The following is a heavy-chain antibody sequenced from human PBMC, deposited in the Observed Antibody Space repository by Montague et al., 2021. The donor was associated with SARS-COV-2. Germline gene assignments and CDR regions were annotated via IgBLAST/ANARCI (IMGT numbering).Heavy chain of an antibody. CDR2: TYYRSKWDT. CDR3: AREGTVPGPRGIYFDD. Sequence: CAISGDSVSSNSAAWNWIRQSPSGGLGWLGRTYYRSKWDTDYAPSVKTRITITPDTSNNQFSLHLNSVTPGDTAVYYCAREGTVPGPRGIYFDDWGQGTLVTVSS. V-gene: IGHV6-1*01. D-gene: IGHD1-1*01. CDR1: GDSVSSNSAA. J-gene: IGHJ4*02.